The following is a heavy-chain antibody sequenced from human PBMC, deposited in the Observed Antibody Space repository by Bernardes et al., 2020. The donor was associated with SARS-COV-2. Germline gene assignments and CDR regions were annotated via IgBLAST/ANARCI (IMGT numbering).Heavy chain of an antibody. D-gene: IGHD3-3*01. CDR2: IYYSGST. CDR1: GGSISSSSYY. V-gene: IGHV4-39*01. J-gene: IGHJ3*02. CDR3: ARQAGRITIFGVVIQDAFDI. Sequence: LSLTCTVSGGSISSSSYYWGWIRQPPGKGLEWIGSIYYSGSTYYNQSLKSRVTISVDTSKNQFSLKLSSVTAADTAVYYCARQAGRITIFGVVIQDAFDIWGQGTMVTVSS.